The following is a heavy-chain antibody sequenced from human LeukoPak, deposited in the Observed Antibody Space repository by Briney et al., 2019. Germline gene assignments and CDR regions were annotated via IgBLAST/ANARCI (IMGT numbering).Heavy chain of an antibody. D-gene: IGHD5-12*01. CDR1: GASFSGYY. V-gene: IGHV4-34*01. Sequence: SETLSLTCAVYGASFSGYYWSWIRQPPGKVLDWIGEINHSGSTNYNPSLKSRVTISVDTSKNQFSLKLSSVTAADTAVYYCARGRRLKWLRFSWFDPWGQGTLVTVSS. CDR2: INHSGST. J-gene: IGHJ5*02. CDR3: ARGRRLKWLRFSWFDP.